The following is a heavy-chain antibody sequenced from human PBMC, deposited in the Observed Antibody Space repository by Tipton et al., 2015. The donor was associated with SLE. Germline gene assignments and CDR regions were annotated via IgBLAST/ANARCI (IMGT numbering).Heavy chain of an antibody. Sequence: SLRLSCAASGFTFSSYEMNWVRQAPGKGLEWVSYISSSGSTIYYADSVKGRFTISRDNAKNSLYLQMNSLRAEDTAVYYCAGARSADYYYGMDVWGQGTTVTVSS. D-gene: IGHD1-26*01. J-gene: IGHJ6*02. V-gene: IGHV3-48*03. CDR2: ISSSGSTI. CDR1: GFTFSSYE. CDR3: AGARSADYYYGMDV.